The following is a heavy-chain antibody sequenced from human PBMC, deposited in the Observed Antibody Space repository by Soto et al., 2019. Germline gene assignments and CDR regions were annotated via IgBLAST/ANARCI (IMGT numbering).Heavy chain of an antibody. D-gene: IGHD6-19*01. V-gene: IGHV6-1*01. J-gene: IGHJ6*02. CDR1: GDSVSSNSAA. Sequence: SQTLSLTCAISGDSVSSNSAAWNWIRQSPSRGLEWLGGTYYRSKWYNDYAVSVKSRITINPDTSKNQFSLQLNSVTPEDTAVYYCARVVAVVRYYYYGMDVWGQGTTVTVSS. CDR3: ARVVAVVRYYYYGMDV. CDR2: TYYRSKWYN.